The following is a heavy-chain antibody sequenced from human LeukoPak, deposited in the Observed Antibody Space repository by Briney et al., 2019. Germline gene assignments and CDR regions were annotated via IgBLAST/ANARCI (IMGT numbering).Heavy chain of an antibody. CDR3: VKDLSRVLDAFDI. V-gene: IGHV3-64D*06. CDR1: GFTFSSYA. J-gene: IGHJ3*02. D-gene: IGHD3-10*01. CDR2: ISGNGGST. Sequence: GGSLRLSCSASGFTFSSYAMHWVRQAPGKGLEYVSAISGNGGSTYYADSVKGRFTISRDNSKNTLYLQMSSLRAEDTAVYYCVKDLSRVLDAFDIWGQGTMVTVSS.